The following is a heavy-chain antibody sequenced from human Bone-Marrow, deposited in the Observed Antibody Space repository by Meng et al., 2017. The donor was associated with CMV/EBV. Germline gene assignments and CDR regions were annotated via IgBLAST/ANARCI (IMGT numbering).Heavy chain of an antibody. D-gene: IGHD1-1*01. J-gene: IGHJ5*02. Sequence: SGGTFSSYANSWVRQAPGQGLEWMGGIIPIFGTANYAQKFQGRVTITTDESTSTAYMELSSLRSEDTAVYYCARDTYNWNDARWFDPWGQGTLVTVSS. V-gene: IGHV1-69*05. CDR2: IIPIFGTA. CDR1: GGTFSSYA. CDR3: ARDTYNWNDARWFDP.